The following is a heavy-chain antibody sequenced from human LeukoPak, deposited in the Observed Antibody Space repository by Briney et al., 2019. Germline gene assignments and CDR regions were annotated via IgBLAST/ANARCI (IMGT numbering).Heavy chain of an antibody. CDR2: IYHSGST. V-gene: IGHV4-4*02. Sequence: KPSETLSLTCAVSGGSISSSNWWSWLRQPPGKGLEWSGEIYHSGSTNYNPSLKSRVTISVDKSKNQFSLKLSSVTAADTAVYYCASGRDIVVVVAATERRHFDYWGQGTLVTVSS. CDR1: GGSISSSNW. D-gene: IGHD2-15*01. CDR3: ASGRDIVVVVAATERRHFDY. J-gene: IGHJ4*02.